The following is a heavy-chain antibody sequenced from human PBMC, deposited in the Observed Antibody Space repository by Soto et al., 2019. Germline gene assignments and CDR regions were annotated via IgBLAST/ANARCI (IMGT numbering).Heavy chain of an antibody. CDR3: ARDLDGSGAYYTDF. J-gene: IGHJ4*02. D-gene: IGHD3-10*01. Sequence: GASVKVSCKASGYTLPNYGITWVRRAPGQGLEWMGWISAYKTNIKYAQKFQGRVTLTTDTSTSTAYMELRSLRSDDTAIYYCARDLDGSGAYYTDFWGQGTLVTVSS. CDR2: ISAYKTNI. V-gene: IGHV1-18*01. CDR1: GYTLPNYG.